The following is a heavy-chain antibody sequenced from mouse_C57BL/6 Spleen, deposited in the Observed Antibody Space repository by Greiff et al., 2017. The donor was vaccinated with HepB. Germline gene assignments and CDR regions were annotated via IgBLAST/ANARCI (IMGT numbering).Heavy chain of an antibody. Sequence: EVQLQQSGAELVRPGASVKLSCTASGFNIKDDYMHWVKQRPEQGLEWIGWIDPENGDTEYASKFQGKATITADTSSNPAYLQLSSLTSADTSVYYCTTSVTVGSSYLFAYWGQGTLVTVSA. CDR3: TTSVTVGSSYLFAY. V-gene: IGHV14-4*01. J-gene: IGHJ3*01. CDR2: IDPENGDT. CDR1: GFNIKDDY. D-gene: IGHD1-1*01.